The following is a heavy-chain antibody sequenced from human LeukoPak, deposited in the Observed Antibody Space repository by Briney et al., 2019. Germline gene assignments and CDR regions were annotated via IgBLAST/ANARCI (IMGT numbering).Heavy chain of an antibody. CDR3: GDQRGTAFDI. CDR2: ISSSGSTI. CDR1: GFTFSSYE. J-gene: IGHJ3*02. D-gene: IGHD2-2*01. V-gene: IGHV3-48*03. Sequence: PGGSLRLSCAASGFTFSSYEMNWVRQAPGKGLEWVSYISSSGSTIYYADSVKGRFTISRDNAKNSLYLQMNSLRAEDTAVYYCGDQRGTAFDIWGQGTMVTVSS.